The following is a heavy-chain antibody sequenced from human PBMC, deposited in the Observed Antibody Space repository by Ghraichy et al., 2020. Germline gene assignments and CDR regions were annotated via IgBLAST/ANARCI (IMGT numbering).Heavy chain of an antibody. V-gene: IGHV3-48*04. CDR1: GFTFSSYS. J-gene: IGHJ4*02. CDR3: AREYSSGWYGADY. Sequence: GESLRLSCAASGFTFSSYSMNWVRQAPGKELEWVSYISSSSSTIYYADSVKGRFTISRDNAKNSLYLQMNSLRAEDTAVYYCAREYSSGWYGADYWGQGTLVTVSS. D-gene: IGHD6-19*01. CDR2: ISSSSSTI.